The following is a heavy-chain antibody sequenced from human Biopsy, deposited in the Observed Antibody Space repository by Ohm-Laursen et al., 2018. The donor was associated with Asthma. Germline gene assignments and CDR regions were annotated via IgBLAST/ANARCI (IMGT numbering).Heavy chain of an antibody. CDR3: ARGYSGSDRIVYYYSGLEV. Sequence: GASVKVSCKASGYTFTSYYIHWVRQAPGQGLEWVGIINPPTGDTSYAQKFLGRVTVTRDTSTSTVYMELSGLSSEDTAVYYCARGYSGSDRIVYYYSGLEVWGQGTTVTVSS. D-gene: IGHD5-12*01. V-gene: IGHV1-46*01. CDR2: INPPTGDT. CDR1: GYTFTSYY. J-gene: IGHJ6*02.